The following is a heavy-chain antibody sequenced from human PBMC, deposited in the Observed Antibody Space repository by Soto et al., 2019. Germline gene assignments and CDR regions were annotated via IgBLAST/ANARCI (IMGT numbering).Heavy chain of an antibody. CDR2: ISAYNGNT. D-gene: IGHD2-2*01. CDR3: ARDCSSTSCYGPREYYYYYYGMDV. V-gene: IGHV1-18*01. Sequence: QVQLVQSGAEVKKPGASVKVSCKASGYTFTSYGISWVRQAPGQGLEWMGWISAYNGNTNYAQKLQGRVTMTTDTSTSTAYMELRSLRSDDTAVYYCARDCSSTSCYGPREYYYYYYGMDVWGQGTTVTVS. CDR1: GYTFTSYG. J-gene: IGHJ6*02.